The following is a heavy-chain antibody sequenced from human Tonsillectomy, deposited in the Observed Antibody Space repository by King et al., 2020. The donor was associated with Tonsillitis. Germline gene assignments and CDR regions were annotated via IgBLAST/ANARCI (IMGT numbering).Heavy chain of an antibody. CDR2: IYYSGST. D-gene: IGHD4-17*01. Sequence: QLQESGPGLVKPSETLSLTCTVSGGSISSYYWSWIRQPPGKGLEWIGYIYYSGSTNYNPSLKSRVTISVDTSKNQFSLKLSSVTAADTAVYYCARGTVTTYWYFDLWGSGTLVTVSS. CDR1: GGSISSYY. J-gene: IGHJ2*01. V-gene: IGHV4-59*01. CDR3: ARGTVTTYWYFDL.